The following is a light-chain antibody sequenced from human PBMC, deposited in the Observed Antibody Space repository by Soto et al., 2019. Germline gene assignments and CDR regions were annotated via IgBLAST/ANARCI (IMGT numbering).Light chain of an antibody. V-gene: IGKV3D-20*01. CDR2: EAS. CDR1: QSVGSSY. Sequence: EIVLTQSPATLSLSPGERATLSCGASQSVGSSYLAWYQQKPGLAPRLLIYEASSRATGIPDSFSGSGSGTDFTLTISRLEPADFALYYGQQYGSSPFSFGPGPKLDIK. J-gene: IGKJ3*01. CDR3: QQYGSSPFS.